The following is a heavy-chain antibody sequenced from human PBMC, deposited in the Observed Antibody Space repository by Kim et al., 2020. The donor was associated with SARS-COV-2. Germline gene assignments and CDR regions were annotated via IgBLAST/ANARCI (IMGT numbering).Heavy chain of an antibody. J-gene: IGHJ4*02. CDR2: GNT. Sequence: GNTNYARTLQGRVTMTTDTSTSTDYMELGRLRADDTAVYYCARAGGSLDYWGQGTLVTVSS. D-gene: IGHD1-26*01. V-gene: IGHV1-18*01. CDR3: ARAGGSLDY.